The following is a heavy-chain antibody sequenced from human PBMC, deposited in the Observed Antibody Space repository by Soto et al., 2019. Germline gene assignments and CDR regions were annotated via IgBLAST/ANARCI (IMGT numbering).Heavy chain of an antibody. J-gene: IGHJ4*02. CDR3: ARGDYYGSGSQGGY. CDR2: ISSSGSTI. CDR1: GLTFSNYY. Sequence: PGGSLRISSAASGLTFSNYYMSGIRKTPGKGLEWVSYISSSGSTIYYADSVKGRFTISRDNAKNSLYLQMNSLRAEDTAVYYCARGDYYGSGSQGGYWGQGTLVTVSS. D-gene: IGHD3-10*01. V-gene: IGHV3-11*01.